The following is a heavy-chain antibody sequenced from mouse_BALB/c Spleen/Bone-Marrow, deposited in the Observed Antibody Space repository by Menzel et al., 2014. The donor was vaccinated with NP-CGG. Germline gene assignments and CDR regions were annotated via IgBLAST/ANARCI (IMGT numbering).Heavy chain of an antibody. Sequence: QVQLQQSGPELVRPGVSVKISCKGSGYTFTDYAMHWVKQSHAKSLEWIGVISTYYGDASYNQKFKGKATMTVDKSSSTAYMELARLTSEDSAIYYCASGNYYYAMDYWGQGTSVTVSS. CDR1: GYTFTDYA. J-gene: IGHJ4*01. V-gene: IGHV1-67*01. CDR2: ISTYYGDA. D-gene: IGHD2-1*01. CDR3: ASGNYYYAMDY.